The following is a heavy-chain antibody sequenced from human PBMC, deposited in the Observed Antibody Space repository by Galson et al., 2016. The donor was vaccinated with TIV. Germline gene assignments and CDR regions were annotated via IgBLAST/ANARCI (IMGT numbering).Heavy chain of an antibody. J-gene: IGHJ4*02. CDR1: GFSLSSSGVA. CDR3: ARYLGEVIGFDH. Sequence: PALVKPPQTLTLTCTFSGFSLSSSGVAVGWIRQTPGKALEWVAFIYWDDDKRSGPSLQSRATITKDTSKNEVVLRLTNMDPADTGTYFCARYLGEVIGFDHWGQGILVSVSS. D-gene: IGHD3-16*02. CDR2: IYWDDDK. V-gene: IGHV2-5*05.